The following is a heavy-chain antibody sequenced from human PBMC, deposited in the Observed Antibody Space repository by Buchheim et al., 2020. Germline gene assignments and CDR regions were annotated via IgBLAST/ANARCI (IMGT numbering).Heavy chain of an antibody. V-gene: IGHV4-59*08. CDR3: ARHGRGYYFDY. J-gene: IGHJ4*02. D-gene: IGHD2-15*01. CDR2: VYYSGST. CDR1: GDSINNYF. Sequence: QVQLQESGPGLVKPSETLSLTCSVSGDSINNYFWSWIRQPPGKGLEWIGYVYYSGSTNYNPSLKSRVTISVDTSKNQFSLKLSSVTAADTAMYFCARHGRGYYFDYWGQGIL.